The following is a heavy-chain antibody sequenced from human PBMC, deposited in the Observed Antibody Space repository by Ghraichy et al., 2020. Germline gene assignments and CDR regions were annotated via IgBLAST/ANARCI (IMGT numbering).Heavy chain of an antibody. Sequence: GSLRLSCTVSGGSISSSSYYWGWIRQPPGKGLEWIGSIYYSGSTYYNPSLKSRVTISVDTSKNQFSLKLSSVTAADTAVYYCASLAAAGTEVDYWGQGTLVTVSS. CDR3: ASLAAAGTEVDY. V-gene: IGHV4-39*01. CDR2: IYYSGST. CDR1: GGSISSSSYY. J-gene: IGHJ4*02. D-gene: IGHD6-13*01.